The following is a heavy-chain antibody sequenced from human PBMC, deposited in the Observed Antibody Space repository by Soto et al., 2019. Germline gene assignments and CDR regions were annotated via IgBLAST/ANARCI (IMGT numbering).Heavy chain of an antibody. CDR3: ARGSAVTTLAYDY. Sequence: QVQLVQSGAEVKKPGASVKVSCKASGYTFTSYAMHWVCQAPGQRLEWMGWINAGNGNTKYSQKFQGRVTITRDTSASTAYMELSSLRSEDTAVYYCARGSAVTTLAYDYWGQGTLVTVSS. D-gene: IGHD4-4*01. CDR2: INAGNGNT. J-gene: IGHJ4*02. V-gene: IGHV1-3*01. CDR1: GYTFTSYA.